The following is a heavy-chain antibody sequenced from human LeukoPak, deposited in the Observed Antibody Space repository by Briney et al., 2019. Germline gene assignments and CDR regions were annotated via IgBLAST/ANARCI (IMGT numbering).Heavy chain of an antibody. Sequence: PGGSLRLSCAASGFTFSNFGMHWVRQTPGKGLEWVAFIRYDGSNEYFADSVKGRFTISRDNSKNTLYVQMNSLRAEDTAVYYCAKEGYSRGYYSYYYMDVWGKGTTVTVSS. CDR1: GFTFSNFG. CDR3: AKEGYSRGYYSYYYMDV. V-gene: IGHV3-30*02. J-gene: IGHJ6*03. D-gene: IGHD6-13*01. CDR2: IRYDGSNE.